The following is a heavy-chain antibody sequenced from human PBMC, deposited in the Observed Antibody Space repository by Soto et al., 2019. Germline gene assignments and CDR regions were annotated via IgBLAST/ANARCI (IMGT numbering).Heavy chain of an antibody. J-gene: IGHJ4*02. CDR2: ISNNASDT. CDR1: GFSFSDFA. D-gene: IGHD3-9*01. CDR3: VKEVGPCCDWSYYFDY. V-gene: IGHV3-64D*06. Sequence: PGGSLRLSCSAAGFSFSDFAIHWVRQAPGKGLEYVSAISNNASDTYYADSVRDRFTISRDNSKNTLYLQMSSLTPEDTAVYYCVKEVGPCCDWSYYFDYWGQGTVVTVSS.